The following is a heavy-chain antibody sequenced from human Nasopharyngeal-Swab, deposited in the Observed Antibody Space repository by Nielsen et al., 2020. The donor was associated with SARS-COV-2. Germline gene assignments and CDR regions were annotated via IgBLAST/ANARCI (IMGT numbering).Heavy chain of an antibody. CDR1: GFTFSTYW. CDR3: ARAKSGSYRTGFDY. CDR2: ISYDGSNK. V-gene: IGHV3-30-3*01. J-gene: IGHJ4*02. Sequence: GESLKISCAASGFTFSTYWMNWVRQAPGKGLEWVAVISYDGSNKYYADSVKGRFTISRDNSKNTLYLQMNSLRAEDTAVYYCARAKSGSYRTGFDYWGQGTLVTVSS. D-gene: IGHD1-26*01.